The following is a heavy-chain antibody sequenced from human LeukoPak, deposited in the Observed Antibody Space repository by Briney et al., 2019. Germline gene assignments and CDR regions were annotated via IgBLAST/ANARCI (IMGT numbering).Heavy chain of an antibody. CDR1: GYSFTSYW. J-gene: IGHJ4*02. Sequence: GESLKISCKGSGYSFTSYWIGWVRQMPGKGLEWMGIIYPGDSDTRYSPSFQGQVTISADKSISTAYLQWSSLKASDTAMYYCARQKSYNWNYVSLDYWGQGTLVTVSS. CDR3: ARQKSYNWNYVSLDY. V-gene: IGHV5-51*01. D-gene: IGHD1-7*01. CDR2: IYPGDSDT.